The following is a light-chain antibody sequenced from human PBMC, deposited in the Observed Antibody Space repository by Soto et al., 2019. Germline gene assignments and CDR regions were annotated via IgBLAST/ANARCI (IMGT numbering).Light chain of an antibody. J-gene: IGKJ4*01. Sequence: EIVLTQFPATLSLSTGERATLSCSASQSVSNYLAWYQQKPGQAPRLLIYDASNRAAGIPARFSGSGSGTEFTLTISSLEPEDFAVYYCQQRRNWPLTFGGGTKVDIK. CDR1: QSVSNY. CDR2: DAS. CDR3: QQRRNWPLT. V-gene: IGKV3-11*01.